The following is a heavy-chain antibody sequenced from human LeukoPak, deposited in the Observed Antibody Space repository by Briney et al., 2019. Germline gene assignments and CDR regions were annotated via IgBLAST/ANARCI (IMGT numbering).Heavy chain of an antibody. CDR1: GGSFSGYY. J-gene: IGHJ6*02. CDR2: IDHSGST. D-gene: IGHD3-10*01. CDR3: ARGRGSGSYYQNYYYYYGMDV. V-gene: IGHV4-34*01. Sequence: PSETLSLTCAVYGGSFSGYYWSWIRQPPGKGLERIGEIDHSGSTNYNPSLKSRVTISVDTSKNQFSLKLSSVTAADTAVYYCARGRGSGSYYQNYYYYYGMDVWGQGTTVTVSS.